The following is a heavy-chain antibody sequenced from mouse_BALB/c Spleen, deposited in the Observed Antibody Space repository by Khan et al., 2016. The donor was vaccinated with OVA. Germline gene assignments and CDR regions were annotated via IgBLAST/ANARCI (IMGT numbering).Heavy chain of an antibody. V-gene: IGHV2-3*01. Sequence: QVQLKQSGPGLVAPSQSLSITCTVSGFSLTSYGVNWVRQPPGKGLEWLGVIWGDGSTNYHSALKSRLNINKDNSKSQVFLKLISLQTDDTATYYCARFEYYGNFYAMDYWGQGTSVTVSS. CDR3: ARFEYYGNFYAMDY. CDR2: IWGDGST. J-gene: IGHJ4*01. CDR1: GFSLTSYG. D-gene: IGHD2-1*01.